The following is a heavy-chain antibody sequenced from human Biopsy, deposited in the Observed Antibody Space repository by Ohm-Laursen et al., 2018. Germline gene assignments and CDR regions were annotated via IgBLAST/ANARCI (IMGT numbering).Heavy chain of an antibody. V-gene: IGHV3-30*03. Sequence: SLRLSCAASGFGVNTYGMHWVRQGPGKGLEWVSVISSDGTKELYADSVKGRFTISRDNAKNSLYLQMNSLRAEDTAVYYCARAYPPPGRRLVVVAGDFDCWGQGTRVTVSS. CDR2: ISSDGTKE. CDR3: ARAYPPPGRRLVVVAGDFDC. CDR1: GFGVNTYG. J-gene: IGHJ4*02. D-gene: IGHD2-15*01.